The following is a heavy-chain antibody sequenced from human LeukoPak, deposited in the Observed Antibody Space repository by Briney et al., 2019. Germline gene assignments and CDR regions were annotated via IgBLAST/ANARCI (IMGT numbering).Heavy chain of an antibody. CDR2: IWYDGGNK. CDR1: GFTFSSYG. J-gene: IGHJ3*02. V-gene: IGHV3-33*01. D-gene: IGHD2-2*01. Sequence: GGSLRLSCAASGFTFSSYGMHWVRQAPGKGLEWVAVIWYDGGNKYYADSVKGRFTISRDDSKNTLYLQMNSLRAEDTAVYYCARDADEYCSSTTCRGGSFDIWGQGTMVTVSS. CDR3: ARDADEYCSSTTCRGGSFDI.